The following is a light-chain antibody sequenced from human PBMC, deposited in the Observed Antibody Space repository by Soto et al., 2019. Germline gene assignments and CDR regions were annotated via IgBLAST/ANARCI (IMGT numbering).Light chain of an antibody. CDR1: QSVGSSY. CDR3: QEYGSSRT. V-gene: IGKV3-20*01. CDR2: GAS. Sequence: EIVLTQSPGTLSLSPGERTTHSCRASQSVGSSYLAWYQQKPGQAPRLLIYGASPRATGIPDRFSGSGSGTDFTLTISRLEAEDLAVYYCQEYGSSRTFGQGTKVEIK. J-gene: IGKJ1*01.